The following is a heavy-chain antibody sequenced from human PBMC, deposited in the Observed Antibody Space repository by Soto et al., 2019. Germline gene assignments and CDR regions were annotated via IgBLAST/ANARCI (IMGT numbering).Heavy chain of an antibody. D-gene: IGHD2-2*01. CDR2: IRSKAYGGTI. CDR3: ARDEGYCSGTSCYEVWFDP. J-gene: IGHJ5*02. CDR1: GFIFGDYA. V-gene: IGHV3-49*03. Sequence: GGSLSLSCKGSGFIFGDYAMSWFRQAPGKGLEWVGFIRSKAYGGTIEYAASVKGRFTISRDDSKSIAYLQMNNLKTEDTAIYYCARDEGYCSGTSCYEVWFDPWGQGTLVTVSS.